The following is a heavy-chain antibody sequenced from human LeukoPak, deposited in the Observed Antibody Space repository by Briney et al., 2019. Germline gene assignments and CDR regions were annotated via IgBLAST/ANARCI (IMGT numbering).Heavy chain of an antibody. CDR1: GDSISSSTYY. Sequence: KTSETLSLTCTVSGDSISSSTYYWSWIRQPAGMGLEWIGRIYSSGSTNYNPSLKSRVIVSVDTSKNQFSLKLSSVTAADTAVYYCARDRDWLYYFDYWSQGTLVTVSS. D-gene: IGHD3-9*01. J-gene: IGHJ4*02. CDR2: IYSSGST. V-gene: IGHV4-61*02. CDR3: ARDRDWLYYFDY.